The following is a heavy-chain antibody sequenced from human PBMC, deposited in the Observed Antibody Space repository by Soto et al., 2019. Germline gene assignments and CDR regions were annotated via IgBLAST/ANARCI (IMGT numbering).Heavy chain of an antibody. V-gene: IGHV3-7*01. CDR2: IKQDGSEK. CDR3: ANAECSGGSCRTDAFDI. CDR1: EFTFSSFW. Sequence: GGSLRLSCAASEFTFSSFWMSWVRQAPGKGLEWVANIKQDGSEKYYVDSVKGRFTISRDNAKNSLYLQMNSLRAEDTAVYYCANAECSGGSCRTDAFDIWGQGTMVTVSS. J-gene: IGHJ3*02. D-gene: IGHD2-15*01.